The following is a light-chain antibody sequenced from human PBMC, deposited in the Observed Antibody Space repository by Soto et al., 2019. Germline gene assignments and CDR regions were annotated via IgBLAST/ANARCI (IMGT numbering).Light chain of an antibody. V-gene: IGLV2-8*01. CDR2: EVS. J-gene: IGLJ3*02. Sequence: QSALTQPPSASGSPGQSVPISCTGTRSDVGGYNYVSWYQQHPGKAPKLMIYEVSKRPSGVPDRFSGSKSGNTASLTVSGLQAEDEADYYCNSYAGSNNWVFGGGTKVTVL. CDR1: RSDVGGYNY. CDR3: NSYAGSNNWV.